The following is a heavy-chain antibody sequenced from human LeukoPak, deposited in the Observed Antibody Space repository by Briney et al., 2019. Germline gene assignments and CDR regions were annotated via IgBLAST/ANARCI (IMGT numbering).Heavy chain of an antibody. J-gene: IGHJ4*02. CDR2: INSDGSST. CDR3: ARGNGGWYWGFDY. Sequence: PGGSLRLSCAASGFTFSSYWMHWVRQAPGKGLVSVSRINSDGSSTSYADSVKGRFTISRDNAKNTLYLQMNSLRAEDTAVYYCARGNGGWYWGFDYWGQGTLVTVSS. CDR1: GFTFSSYW. V-gene: IGHV3-74*01. D-gene: IGHD6-19*01.